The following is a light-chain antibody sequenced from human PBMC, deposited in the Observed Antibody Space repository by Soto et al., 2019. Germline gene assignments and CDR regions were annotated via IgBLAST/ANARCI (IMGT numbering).Light chain of an antibody. CDR1: QSVSSNY. Sequence: EIVLTQSPGTLSLSPGERATLSCRASQSVSSNYLAWYQQKPGQAPRLLIYGASSRATGIPDRFSGSGSGTDFTLTISRLEPEDFAVYYCQPYGDSRTPGRGTKVDIK. J-gene: IGKJ1*01. V-gene: IGKV3-20*01. CDR3: QPYGDSRT. CDR2: GAS.